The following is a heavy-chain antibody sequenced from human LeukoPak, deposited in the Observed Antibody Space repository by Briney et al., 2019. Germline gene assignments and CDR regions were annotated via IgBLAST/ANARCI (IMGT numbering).Heavy chain of an antibody. V-gene: IGHV3-30*03. CDR2: ISYDGSNK. D-gene: IGHD3-10*01. CDR3: ARDRGVSGNYYDY. J-gene: IGHJ4*02. Sequence: QPGGSLRLSCAASGFTFSSYGMHWVRQAPGKGLEWVAVISYDGSNKYYADSVKGRFTISRDNSKSTLDLQMNSLRPEDTALYYCARDRGVSGNYYDYWGQGTLVTVSS. CDR1: GFTFSSYG.